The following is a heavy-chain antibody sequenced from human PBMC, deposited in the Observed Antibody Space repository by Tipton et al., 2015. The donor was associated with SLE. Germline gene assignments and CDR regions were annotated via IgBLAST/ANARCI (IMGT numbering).Heavy chain of an antibody. J-gene: IGHJ4*02. Sequence: TLSLTCAVYGGSFSGYYWNWIRQPPGKGLEWIGEINHSGGTNYNPSLKSRVTISVDTSKNQFSLKLSSVTAADTAVYYCARDLTGLGFDYWGQGTLVTVSS. V-gene: IGHV4-34*01. CDR3: ARDLTGLGFDY. D-gene: IGHD1-20*01. CDR2: INHSGGT. CDR1: GGSFSGYY.